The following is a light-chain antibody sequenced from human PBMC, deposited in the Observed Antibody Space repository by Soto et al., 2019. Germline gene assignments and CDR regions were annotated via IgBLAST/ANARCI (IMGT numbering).Light chain of an antibody. CDR1: QRVTNY. CDR3: QQRSNWPPS. Sequence: EVVLTQSPAALSLSPGERATLSCRASQRVTNYLAWYQQKPGQAPRLLIYDASNRATGIPARFSGSGSGTDFTLTISSLEPEDFAVYYCQQRSNWPPSFGQWTRLEIK. J-gene: IGKJ5*01. V-gene: IGKV3-11*01. CDR2: DAS.